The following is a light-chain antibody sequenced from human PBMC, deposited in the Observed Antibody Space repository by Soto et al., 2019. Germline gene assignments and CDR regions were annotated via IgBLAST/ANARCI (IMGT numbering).Light chain of an antibody. V-gene: IGLV1-47*01. CDR3: VAWDDRVSAGV. CDR2: KND. J-gene: IGLJ3*02. CDR1: SSNIGSNY. Sequence: QSVLTQPPSASETPGQRVTISCSGSSSNIGSNYVYWHQHLPGTAPRPLIYKNDQRPSGVPDRFSGSKSGTSASLAISGLRPGGGSYYSFVAWDDRVSAGVFAGGTKLPAL.